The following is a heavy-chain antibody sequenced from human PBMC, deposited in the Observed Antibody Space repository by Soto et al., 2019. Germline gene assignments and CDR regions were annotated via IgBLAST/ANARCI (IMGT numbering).Heavy chain of an antibody. CDR2: ISSSGSTI. V-gene: IGHV3-48*03. D-gene: IGHD6-19*01. CDR1: GFTFSSYE. CDR3: ARYSSGWVTPGYYYYGMDV. J-gene: IGHJ6*02. Sequence: LRLSCAASGFTFSSYEMNWVRQAPGKGLEWVSYISSSGSTIYYADSVKGRFTISRDNAKNSLYLQMNSLRAEDTAVYYCARYSSGWVTPGYYYYGMDVWGQGTTVTVSS.